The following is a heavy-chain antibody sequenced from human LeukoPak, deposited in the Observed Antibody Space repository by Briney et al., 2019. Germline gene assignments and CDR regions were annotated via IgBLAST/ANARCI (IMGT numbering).Heavy chain of an antibody. V-gene: IGHV1-18*01. CDR2: ISAYNGNT. CDR3: AREESGGYFDY. Sequence: ASVKVSCKASGYPLTSYGISWVRQAPGQGLEWMGWISAYNGNTNYAQKLQGRVTMTRDTSTTTVYMELSSLRSEDTAVYYCAREESGGYFDYWGQGTLVAVPS. D-gene: IGHD2-8*02. J-gene: IGHJ4*02. CDR1: GYPLTSYG.